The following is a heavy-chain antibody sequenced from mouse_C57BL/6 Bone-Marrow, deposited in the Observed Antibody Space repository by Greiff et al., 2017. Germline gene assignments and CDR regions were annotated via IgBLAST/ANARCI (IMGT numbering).Heavy chain of an antibody. D-gene: IGHD1-1*01. Sequence: VQLQQPGAELVMPGASVKLSCKASGYTFTSYWMHWVKQRPGQGLEWIGEIDPSDSYTNSNQKFKGKSTLTVDKSSSTAYMQLSSLTSEDAAVYYCARSTVGATDYFDYWGQGTTLTVSS. CDR3: ARSTVGATDYFDY. J-gene: IGHJ2*01. CDR1: GYTFTSYW. CDR2: IDPSDSYT. V-gene: IGHV1-69*01.